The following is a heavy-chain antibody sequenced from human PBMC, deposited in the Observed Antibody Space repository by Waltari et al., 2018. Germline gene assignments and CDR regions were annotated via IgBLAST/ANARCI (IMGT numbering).Heavy chain of an antibody. CDR3: ARLDYGDNEPLDY. CDR1: GFSISRGYY. J-gene: IGHJ4*02. CDR2: IYHRGNA. D-gene: IGHD4-17*01. Sequence: HLHESGPGLVKPSETLSLPCIVSGFSISRGYYWGWVRQPPGKGLEWIGSIYHRGNAYYNPSLESRVTISVDPSSNQFSLKVRSVTAADTAVYYCARLDYGDNEPLDYWGQGTLVTVSS. V-gene: IGHV4-38-2*02.